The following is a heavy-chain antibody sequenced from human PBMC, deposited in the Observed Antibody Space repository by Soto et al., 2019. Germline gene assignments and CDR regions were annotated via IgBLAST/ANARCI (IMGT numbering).Heavy chain of an antibody. V-gene: IGHV1-46*01. D-gene: IGHD1-1*01. CDR2: INPSGGST. Sequence: RASVKVSCKASGYTFTSYYMHWVRQAPGQGLEWMGIINPSGGSTSYAQKFQGRVTMTRDTSTSTVYMELSSLGSEDTAVYYCARGGTTTRGTTGPLYYYYGMDVWGQGTTVTVSS. J-gene: IGHJ6*02. CDR3: ARGGTTTRGTTGPLYYYYGMDV. CDR1: GYTFTSYY.